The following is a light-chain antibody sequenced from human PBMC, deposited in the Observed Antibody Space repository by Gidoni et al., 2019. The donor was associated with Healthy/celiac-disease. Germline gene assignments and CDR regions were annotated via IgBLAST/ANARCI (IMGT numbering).Light chain of an antibody. J-gene: IGKJ2*01. V-gene: IGKV3-15*01. CDR2: GAS. CDR3: QQYNNWPLYT. CDR1: QSVSSN. Sequence: EIVMTQSPATLSVSPGERATLSCRASQSVSSNLAWYQQKPGQAPRHLIYGASTRATGIPARFSGSGSGTEFTLTISSLQSEDFAVYYCQQYNNWPLYTFGQXTKLEIK.